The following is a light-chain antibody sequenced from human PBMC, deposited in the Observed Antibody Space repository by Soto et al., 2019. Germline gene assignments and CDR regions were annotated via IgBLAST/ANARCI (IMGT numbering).Light chain of an antibody. CDR1: NIGSKS. J-gene: IGLJ2*01. V-gene: IGLV3-21*02. Sequence: SYELTQPPSVSVAPGQTARITCGGNNIGSKSVHWYQQKPGQAPVLVVYDDSDRPSGIPERFSGSNSGNTATLTISRVEAGDEADYYCQVWDDSLNGVVFGGGTKLTVL. CDR3: QVWDDSLNGVV. CDR2: DDS.